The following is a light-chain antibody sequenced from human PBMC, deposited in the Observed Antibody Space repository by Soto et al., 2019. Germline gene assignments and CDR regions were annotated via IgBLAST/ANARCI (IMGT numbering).Light chain of an antibody. V-gene: IGKV1-16*02. CDR1: QDIGTY. J-gene: IGKJ3*01. Sequence: DIPMTQSPSSLSASVGDRVTITCRASQDIGTYLVWFQQKPGKAPKSLIFAASRLQSGVPSKFSGSGYETHFTLTISNLQPEDSATYYCQHYNNFPFTFGPGTKVDIK. CDR2: AAS. CDR3: QHYNNFPFT.